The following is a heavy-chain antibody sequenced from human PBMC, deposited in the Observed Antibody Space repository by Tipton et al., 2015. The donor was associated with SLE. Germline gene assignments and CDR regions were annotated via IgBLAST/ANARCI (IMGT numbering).Heavy chain of an antibody. CDR3: ARDLWTGDFGRFDP. CDR2: IYYSGST. Sequence: TLSLTCTVSGGSITSHYWSWIRQPPGKGLEWIGYIYYSGSTNYNPPLKSRVTISVDTSKNQFSLKLSSVTAADTAVYYCARDLWTGDFGRFDPWGQGTLVTVSS. CDR1: GGSITSHY. V-gene: IGHV4-59*11. J-gene: IGHJ5*02. D-gene: IGHD2-21*02.